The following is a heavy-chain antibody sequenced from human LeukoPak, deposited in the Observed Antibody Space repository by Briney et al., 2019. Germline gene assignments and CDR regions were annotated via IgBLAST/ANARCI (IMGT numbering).Heavy chain of an antibody. CDR3: AKVPGRWLQYYFDY. J-gene: IGHJ4*02. CDR2: VSPIFGTA. CDR1: GGTSSSYA. D-gene: IGHD5-24*01. Sequence: GSSGKVSRKGFGGTSSSYAISCVRQAPGQGLVWMGGVSPIFGTANYAQKFQGRATITADESTRTAYMERSSLRSEDTAVYYCAKVPGRWLQYYFDYWGQGTLVTVSS. V-gene: IGHV1-69*01.